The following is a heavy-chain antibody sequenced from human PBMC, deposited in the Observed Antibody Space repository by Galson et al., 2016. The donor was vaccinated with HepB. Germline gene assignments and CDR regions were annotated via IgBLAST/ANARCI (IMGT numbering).Heavy chain of an antibody. CDR1: GYSFTSYW. Sequence: QSGAEVKKPGESLKISCTGSGYSFTSYWIGWVRQMPGKGLEWMGIIYPGDSDTRYSPSFQGQVTISADKSNSTAYLQWSSLKAPDTAMYYCARLGREDYGSVSYQRPPDYWGQGTLVTVSS. CDR3: ARLGREDYGSVSYQRPPDY. D-gene: IGHD3-10*01. V-gene: IGHV5-51*01. J-gene: IGHJ4*02. CDR2: IYPGDSDT.